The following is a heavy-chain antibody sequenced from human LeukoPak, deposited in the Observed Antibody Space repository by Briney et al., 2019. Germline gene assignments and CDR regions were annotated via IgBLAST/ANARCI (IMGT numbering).Heavy chain of an antibody. CDR1: GGSFSGYY. CDR2: INHSGST. CDR3: ARGPRHYSSSWYLGRYYGMDV. D-gene: IGHD6-13*01. J-gene: IGHJ6*02. Sequence: SSETLSLTCAVYGGSFSGYYWSWIRQPPGKGLEWIGEINHSGSTNYNPSLKSRVTISVDPSKNQFSLKLSSVTAADTAVYYGARGPRHYSSSWYLGRYYGMDVWGQGTTVIVSS. V-gene: IGHV4-34*01.